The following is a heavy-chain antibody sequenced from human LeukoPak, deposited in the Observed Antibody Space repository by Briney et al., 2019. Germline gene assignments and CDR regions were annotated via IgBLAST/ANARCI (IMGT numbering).Heavy chain of an antibody. V-gene: IGHV4-34*01. J-gene: IGHJ4*02. CDR1: GESLIDYH. CDR3: ARGPGYAKAGY. CDR2: ISHDEGT. Sequence: PSETLSLTCGIYGESLIDYHLSWIRPPPGKGREWIGEISHDEGTNCSPSLKSRVTISVDTSKYQFSLKLTSVTAADMAVYYCARGPGYAKAGYWGPGTLVSVSS. D-gene: IGHD5-12*01.